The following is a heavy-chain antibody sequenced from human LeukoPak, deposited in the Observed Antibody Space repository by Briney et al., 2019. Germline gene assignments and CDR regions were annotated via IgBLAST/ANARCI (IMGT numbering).Heavy chain of an antibody. CDR1: GFTFSSYS. CDR2: ISSSSSTI. V-gene: IGHV3-48*01. J-gene: IGHJ4*02. D-gene: IGHD6-13*01. Sequence: GGSLRLSCAASGFTFSSYSMNWVRQAPGKGLEWVSYISSSSSTIYYADSVKGRFTISRDNAKNSLYLQMNSLRAEDTAVYYCARQQVGIAAAVIDYWGQGTLVTVSS. CDR3: ARQQVGIAAAVIDY.